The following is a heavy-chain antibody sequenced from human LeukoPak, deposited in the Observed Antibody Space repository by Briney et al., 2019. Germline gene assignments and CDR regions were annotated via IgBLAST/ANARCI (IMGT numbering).Heavy chain of an antibody. CDR3: ARAGVAGKTFDY. D-gene: IGHD6-19*01. J-gene: IGHJ4*02. CDR1: GYTFTGYY. Sequence: ASVKVSCKAPGYTFTGYYMHWVRQAPGQGLEWMGRINPNSGGTNYAQKFQGRVTMTRDTSISTAYMELSRLRSEDTAVYYCARAGVAGKTFDYWGQGTLVTVSS. V-gene: IGHV1-2*06. CDR2: INPNSGGT.